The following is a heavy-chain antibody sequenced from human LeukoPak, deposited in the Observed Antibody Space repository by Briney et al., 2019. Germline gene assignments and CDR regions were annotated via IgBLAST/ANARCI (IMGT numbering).Heavy chain of an antibody. Sequence: GGSLRLSCAASGFTFSSYAMHWVRQAPGKGLEWVAVISYDGSNKYYADSVKGRFTISRDNSKNTLYLQMNSLRAEDTAVYYCARDRGWELLRFVPDDYWGQGTLVTVSS. D-gene: IGHD1-26*01. CDR2: ISYDGSNK. V-gene: IGHV3-30-3*01. CDR3: ARDRGWELLRFVPDDY. J-gene: IGHJ4*02. CDR1: GFTFSSYA.